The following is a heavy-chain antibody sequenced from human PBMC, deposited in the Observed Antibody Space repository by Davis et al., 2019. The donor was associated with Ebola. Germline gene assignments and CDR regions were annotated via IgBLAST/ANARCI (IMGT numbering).Heavy chain of an antibody. V-gene: IGHV4-31*03. D-gene: IGHD2-2*01. J-gene: IGHJ6*03. CDR2: IYYSGST. Sequence: MPSETLSLTCTVSGDSISGGDYYWSWIRQHPGKGLEWIGYIYYSGSTYYNPSLKSRVTISVDTSKNQFSLKLSSVTAADTAVYYCARGRFVVVPAATGYFYYYMDVWGQGTLVTVSS. CDR3: ARGRFVVVPAATGYFYYYMDV. CDR1: GDSISGGDYY.